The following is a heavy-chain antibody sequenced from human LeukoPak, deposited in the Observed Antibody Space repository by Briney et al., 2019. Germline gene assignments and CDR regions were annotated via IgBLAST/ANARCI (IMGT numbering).Heavy chain of an antibody. CDR2: IWYGGSNK. CDR1: GFTFSSYG. Sequence: GGSLRLSCAASGFTFSSYGMHWVRQAPGKGLEWVAVIWYGGSNKYYADSVKGRFTISRDNSKNTLYLQMNSLRAEDTAVYYCARDGLDYGSTTTGYMDVWGKGTTVTVSS. CDR3: ARDGLDYGSTTTGYMDV. D-gene: IGHD4/OR15-4a*01. J-gene: IGHJ6*03. V-gene: IGHV3-33*08.